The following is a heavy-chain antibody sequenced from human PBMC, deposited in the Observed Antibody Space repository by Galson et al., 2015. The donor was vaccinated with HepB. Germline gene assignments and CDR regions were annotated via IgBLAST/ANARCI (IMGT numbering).Heavy chain of an antibody. CDR3: ARDSGDWNQDY. V-gene: IGHV3-66*01. CDR1: GFTVSSNY. D-gene: IGHD1-1*01. CDR2: IYGGGST. J-gene: IGHJ4*02. Sequence: SLRLSCAGSGFTVSSNYMNWVRQAPGKGLEWVSVIYGGGSTHYADSVRGRFTISRDNSKNTLYLEMNSLRPEDTALYYCARDSGDWNQDYWGQGTLVTVSS.